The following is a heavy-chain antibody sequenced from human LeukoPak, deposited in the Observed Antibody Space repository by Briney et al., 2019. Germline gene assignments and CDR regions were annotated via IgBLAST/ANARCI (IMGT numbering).Heavy chain of an antibody. CDR2: IHPKGGTK. V-gene: IGHV3-7*01. Sequence: PGGSLTLSCEASGLTFINSWMSWVRQAPGKGREWVANIHPKGGTKNYVDSVRGRFTISRDNAANSLYLQMNSLRVEDTAVYYCASTFPYCSGINCALGAQGILVTVAS. D-gene: IGHD2-15*01. CDR1: GLTFINSW. J-gene: IGHJ4*02. CDR3: ASTFPYCSGINCAL.